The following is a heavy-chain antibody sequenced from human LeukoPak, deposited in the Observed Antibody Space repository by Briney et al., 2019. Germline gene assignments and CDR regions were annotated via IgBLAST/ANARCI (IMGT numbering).Heavy chain of an antibody. CDR3: ARDFYDGFALDY. V-gene: IGHV3-21*03. J-gene: IGHJ4*02. Sequence: GGSLRLSCAASGFTFSSYWMSWVRQAPGKGLEWVSFIFSSSTYIYYTDSVKGRFTISRDNARNSLYLQMDNLRAEDTGVYYCARDFYDGFALDYWGQGTLVTVSS. D-gene: IGHD2/OR15-2a*01. CDR2: IFSSSTYI. CDR1: GFTFSSYW.